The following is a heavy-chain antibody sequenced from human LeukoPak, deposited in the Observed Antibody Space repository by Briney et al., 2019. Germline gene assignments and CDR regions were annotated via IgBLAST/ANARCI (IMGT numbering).Heavy chain of an antibody. J-gene: IGHJ5*02. D-gene: IGHD3-3*01. V-gene: IGHV3-23*01. CDR1: GFTFSSYA. CDR3: AKAAIDFWSGYYNNWFDP. Sequence: GGSLRLSCAASGFTFSSYAMSWVRQAPGKGLEWVSAISGSGGSTYYADSVKGRFTISRDNSKNTLYLQTNSLRAEDTAVYYCAKAAIDFWSGYYNNWFDPWGQGTLVTVSS. CDR2: ISGSGGST.